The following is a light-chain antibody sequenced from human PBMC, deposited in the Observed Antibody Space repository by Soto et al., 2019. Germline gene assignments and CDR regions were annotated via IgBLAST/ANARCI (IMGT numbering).Light chain of an antibody. V-gene: IGLV1-44*01. Sequence: QAVVTQPPSASGTPGQRVTISCSGSISNIGDNTVNWYQQLPGTAPKLLMYTNNQRPSGVPDRFSGSKSGTSASLAISGLQSEDEADYYCAAWDDSLNGVVFGGGTQLTVL. CDR3: AAWDDSLNGVV. CDR1: ISNIGDNT. J-gene: IGLJ2*01. CDR2: TNN.